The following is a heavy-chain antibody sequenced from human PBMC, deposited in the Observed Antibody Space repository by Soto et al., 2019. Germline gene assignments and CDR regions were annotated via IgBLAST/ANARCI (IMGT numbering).Heavy chain of an antibody. J-gene: IGHJ6*02. Sequence: QVQLVQSGAEVKKPGSSVKVSCKASGGTFSRHSISWVRQAPGQGLEWMGGIIPMFGKANYAQKLQGRVTMTTDTSTSTAYMELRSLRSDDTAVYYCASTGSSGYTGQDYYGMDVWGQGTTVTVSS. D-gene: IGHD3-22*01. CDR2: IIPMFGKA. CDR3: ASTGSSGYTGQDYYGMDV. CDR1: GGTFSRHS. V-gene: IGHV1-69*06.